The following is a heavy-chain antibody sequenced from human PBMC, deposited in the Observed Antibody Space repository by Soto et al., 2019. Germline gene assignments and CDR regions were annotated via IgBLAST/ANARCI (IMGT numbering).Heavy chain of an antibody. J-gene: IGHJ5*02. CDR3: ARRFEGGYFDWLSGENWFDP. D-gene: IGHD3-9*01. CDR1: GGTFSSYT. V-gene: IGHV1-69*02. CDR2: IIPILGIA. Sequence: ASVKVSCKASGGTFSSYTISWVRQAPGQGLEWMGRIIPILGIANYAQKFQGRVTITADKSTSTAYMELSSLRSEDTAVYYCARRFEGGYFDWLSGENWFDPWGQGTLVTVSS.